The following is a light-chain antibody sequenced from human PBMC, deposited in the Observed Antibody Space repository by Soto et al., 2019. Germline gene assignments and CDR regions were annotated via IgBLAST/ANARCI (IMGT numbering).Light chain of an antibody. Sequence: QSVLTQPPSASGTPGQRVTISCSGSSSNIGSNNVNWYQQLPGTAPKLLIYTNNQRPSGVPDRFSGSKSGTSASLANSGLQSEDEAHYYCAAWDDSLNGVVFAGGTKLTVL. V-gene: IGLV1-44*01. CDR3: AAWDDSLNGVV. CDR1: SSNIGSNN. J-gene: IGLJ2*01. CDR2: TNN.